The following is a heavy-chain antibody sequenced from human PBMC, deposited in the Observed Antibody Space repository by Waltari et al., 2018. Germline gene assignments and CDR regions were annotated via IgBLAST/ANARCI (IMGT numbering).Heavy chain of an antibody. V-gene: IGHV1-69*01. CDR3: ARAAHPYSGSPDAFDI. CDR2: IIRIVGTA. CDR1: GGTFSSYA. J-gene: IGHJ3*02. D-gene: IGHD1-26*01. Sequence: QVQLVQSGAEVKKPGSSVKVSCKASGGTFSSYAISWVRQAPGQGLEWMGGIIRIVGTASDAQKCRGSGTSTADESTRPAYMGLSSLRSEDTAVYYCARAAHPYSGSPDAFDIWGQGTMVTVSS.